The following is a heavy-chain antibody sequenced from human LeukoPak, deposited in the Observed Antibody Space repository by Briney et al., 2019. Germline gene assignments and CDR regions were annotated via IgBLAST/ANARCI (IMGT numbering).Heavy chain of an antibody. V-gene: IGHV3-74*01. CDR3: ARDVAGSGSL. CDR2: INEHRSIT. CDR1: GFTFSSYW. J-gene: IGHJ4*02. Sequence: GGSLRLSCAASGFTFSSYWMHWVRQVPGKGLVWVARINEHRSITDYADSVKDRFTVSRDNAWNTLYLQMNSLRAEDTAVYYCARDVAGSGSLWGQGTLITVSS. D-gene: IGHD3-10*01.